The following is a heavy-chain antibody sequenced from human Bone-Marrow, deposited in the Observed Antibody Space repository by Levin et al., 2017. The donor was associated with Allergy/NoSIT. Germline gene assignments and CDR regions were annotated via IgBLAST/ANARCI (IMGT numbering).Heavy chain of an antibody. CDR1: GFRFSNYW. V-gene: IGHV3-7*01. Sequence: GGSLRLSCAASGFRFSNYWMTWVRQPPGKGLEWVANIKEDGSEKYYVDSVKGRFIISRDNAKNSLYVEMNSLRAEDTAVYYCARRRVDATTFDSWGQGTLVTVSS. CDR3: ARRRVDATTFDS. D-gene: IGHD3-3*01. J-gene: IGHJ4*02. CDR2: IKEDGSEK.